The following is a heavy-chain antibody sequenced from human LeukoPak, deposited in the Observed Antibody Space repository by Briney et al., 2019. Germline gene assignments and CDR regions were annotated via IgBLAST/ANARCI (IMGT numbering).Heavy chain of an antibody. CDR1: GFTFSTYW. D-gene: IGHD5-24*01. Sequence: GGSLRLSCAASGFTFSTYWMHWVRRAPGKGLLWVARINTDGSSTVYADSVKGRFTISRDNAKSTLYLQMDSLRPEDTAVYYCARVDPTGDGYNCFDSWGQGTLVTVSS. CDR2: INTDGSST. J-gene: IGHJ4*02. V-gene: IGHV3-74*01. CDR3: ARVDPTGDGYNCFDS.